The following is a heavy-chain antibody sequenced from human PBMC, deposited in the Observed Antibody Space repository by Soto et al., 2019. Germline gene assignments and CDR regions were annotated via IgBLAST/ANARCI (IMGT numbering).Heavy chain of an antibody. CDR3: ARGGSVVVVTAPFDY. D-gene: IGHD2-21*02. J-gene: IGHJ4*02. Sequence: QVQLVQSGAGVKKPGASVTVSCKASGDTFTNYYLHGVRQAPGQGLEWLGMINPSGGGATYAQKFLGRVTMTRDTSTNTVYMELSRLRSEDTAVYYCARGGSVVVVTAPFDYWGQGTLVTVSS. CDR2: INPSGGGA. CDR1: GDTFTNYY. V-gene: IGHV1-46*03.